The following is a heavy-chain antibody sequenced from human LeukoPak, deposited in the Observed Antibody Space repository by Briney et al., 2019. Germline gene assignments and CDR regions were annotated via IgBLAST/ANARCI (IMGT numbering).Heavy chain of an antibody. Sequence: ASVKVSCKASGHTFTSYGISWVRQAPGQGLEWMGWISAYNGNTNYAQKLQGRVTMTTDTSTSTAYMELRSLRSDDTAVYYCARARRVVVPAALEDYWGQGTLVTVSS. J-gene: IGHJ4*02. D-gene: IGHD2-2*01. CDR1: GHTFTSYG. CDR3: ARARRVVVPAALEDY. CDR2: ISAYNGNT. V-gene: IGHV1-18*01.